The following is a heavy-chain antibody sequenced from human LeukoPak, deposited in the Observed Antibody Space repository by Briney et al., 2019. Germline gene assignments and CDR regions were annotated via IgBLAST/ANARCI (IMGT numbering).Heavy chain of an antibody. CDR2: ISYDGSNK. J-gene: IGHJ6*02. CDR1: GFTFSIYS. Sequence: GGSLRLSCAASGFTFSIYSMNWVRQAPGKGLEWMAVISYDGSNKYYADSVKGRFTISRDNSKNTLYLQMNSLRAEDTAVYYCARGDYYGSGSHYYGMDVWGQGTTVTVSS. CDR3: ARGDYYGSGSHYYGMDV. V-gene: IGHV3-30-3*01. D-gene: IGHD3-10*01.